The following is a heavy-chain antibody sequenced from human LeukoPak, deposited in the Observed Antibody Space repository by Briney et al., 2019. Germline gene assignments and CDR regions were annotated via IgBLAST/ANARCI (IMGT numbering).Heavy chain of an antibody. V-gene: IGHV1-24*01. J-gene: IGHJ4*02. Sequence: ASVKVSCKVSGYTLTELSMHWVRQAPGKGLEWMGGFDPEDGETIYAQKFQGRVTMTEDTSTDTAYMELSSLRSEDTAVYYCATDSYGYSGYDYSPAAFDYWGQGTLVTVSS. CDR3: ATDSYGYSGYDYSPAAFDY. D-gene: IGHD5-12*01. CDR1: GYTLTELS. CDR2: FDPEDGET.